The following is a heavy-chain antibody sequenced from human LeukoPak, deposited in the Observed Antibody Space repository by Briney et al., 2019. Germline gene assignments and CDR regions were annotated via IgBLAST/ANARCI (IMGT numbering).Heavy chain of an antibody. CDR2: IGPSGSNI. V-gene: IGHV3-48*01. CDR3: ARARPSMWIDY. D-gene: IGHD5-12*01. CDR1: GFTFGIYA. J-gene: IGHJ4*02. Sequence: GGSLRLSCAASGFTFGIYAMNWVRQAPGKGLEWVSYIGPSGSNIYYADSVKGRFTISRDSSKNTLYLQMNSLRPEDTAVYYCARARPSMWIDYWGQGTLVTVSS.